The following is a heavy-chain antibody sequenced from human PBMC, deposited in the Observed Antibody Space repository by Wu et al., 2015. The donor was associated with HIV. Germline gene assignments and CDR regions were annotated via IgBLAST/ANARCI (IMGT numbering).Heavy chain of an antibody. D-gene: IGHD3-22*01. CDR1: GGTFSSYA. CDR2: IIPIFGTA. V-gene: IGHV1-69*05. J-gene: IGHJ2*01. CDR3: ARGYYDSSGEFIGFDL. Sequence: QVQLVQSGAEVKKPGSSVKVSCKASGGTFSSYAISWVRQAPGQGLEWMGGIIPIFGTANYAQKFQGRVTITTDESTSTAYMELSSLRSEDTAVYYCARGYYDSSGEFIGFDLWGRGHPGSTVSS.